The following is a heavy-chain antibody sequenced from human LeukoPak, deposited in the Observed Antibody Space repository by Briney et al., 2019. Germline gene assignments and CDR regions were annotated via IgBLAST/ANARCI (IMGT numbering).Heavy chain of an antibody. CDR1: GGSISSYY. J-gene: IGHJ4*02. D-gene: IGHD4-17*01. V-gene: IGHV4-59*01. CDR2: IYYSGST. CDR3: ARGRGDYGDVFDY. Sequence: SETLSLTCTVSGGSISSYYWSWIRQPPGKGLEWIGYIYYSGSTNYNPSLKSRVTISVDTSKNQFSLKLSSVTAADTAVYYCARGRGDYGDVFDYWGQGTLVTVSS.